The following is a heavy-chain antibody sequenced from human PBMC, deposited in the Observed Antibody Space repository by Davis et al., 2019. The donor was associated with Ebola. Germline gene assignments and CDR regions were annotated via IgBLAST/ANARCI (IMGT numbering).Heavy chain of an antibody. J-gene: IGHJ4*02. CDR3: AREDGGNTRFDY. Sequence: GESLKISCPASGFTFSPYWMHWVRQAPGKGLMWVSRINSDGSTITYADSAKGRFTISRDNAKNTLFLQMSSLRAEDTAVYYCAREDGGNTRFDYWGRGILVAVSS. CDR2: INSDGSTI. V-gene: IGHV3-74*01. CDR1: GFTFSPYW. D-gene: IGHD4-23*01.